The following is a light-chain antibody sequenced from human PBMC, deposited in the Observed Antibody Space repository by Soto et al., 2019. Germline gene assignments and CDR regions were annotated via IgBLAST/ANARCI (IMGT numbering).Light chain of an antibody. V-gene: IGLV1-47*01. Sequence: QSVLTQPPSASGTPGQRVTLSCSGSSSNIGSNYVYWYQQLPGTAPKLLIYRNNQRPAGVPDRFSGSKSGTSASLAISGLRSEYEANYYCAAWDDSLSGVVFGGGTKLTVL. CDR3: AAWDDSLSGVV. CDR2: RNN. J-gene: IGLJ3*02. CDR1: SSNIGSNY.